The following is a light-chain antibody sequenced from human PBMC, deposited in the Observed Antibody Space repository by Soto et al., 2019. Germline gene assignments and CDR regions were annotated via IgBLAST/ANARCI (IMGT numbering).Light chain of an antibody. Sequence: DIQMTQSPSTLSGSVGDRVTITCRASQSINNWLAWYQQKPGKPPKLLIYDASSLESGVPSRFSGSGSGTEFTLTISSLQPDDLATYYCQQYNLYWTFGQGTKVDI. CDR3: QQYNLYWT. CDR1: QSINNW. V-gene: IGKV1-5*01. J-gene: IGKJ1*01. CDR2: DAS.